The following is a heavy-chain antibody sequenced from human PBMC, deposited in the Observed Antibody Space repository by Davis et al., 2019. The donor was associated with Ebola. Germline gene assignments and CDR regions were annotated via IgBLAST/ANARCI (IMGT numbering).Heavy chain of an antibody. CDR2: IYPGDSDI. J-gene: IGHJ4*02. CDR3: ARHPYSTSSPDY. Sequence: GESLKISCKDSGNSFTSHWIGWVRQMPGKGLEWMGIIYPGDSDIRYSPSFQGQVTMSADKSISTAYLQWSSLKASDTAMYYCARHPYSTSSPDYWGQGTLVTVSS. D-gene: IGHD6-6*01. CDR1: GNSFTSHW. V-gene: IGHV5-51*01.